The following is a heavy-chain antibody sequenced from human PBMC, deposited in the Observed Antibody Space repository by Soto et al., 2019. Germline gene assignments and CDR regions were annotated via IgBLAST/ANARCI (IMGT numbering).Heavy chain of an antibody. Sequence: GESLKISCKGSGYVFNHYWIAWVRQMPGKGLEWMGIIYPNDADTRYSPSFQGQVTISADKSISTAYLQWSSLKASDTAIYYCARPGYYESSGFFNFDYWGQRTLVTVSS. CDR3: ARPGYYESSGFFNFDY. J-gene: IGHJ4*02. V-gene: IGHV5-51*01. CDR1: GYVFNHYW. D-gene: IGHD3-22*01. CDR2: IYPNDADT.